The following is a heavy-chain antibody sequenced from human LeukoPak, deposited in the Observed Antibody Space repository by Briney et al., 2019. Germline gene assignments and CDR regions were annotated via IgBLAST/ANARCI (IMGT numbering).Heavy chain of an antibody. D-gene: IGHD3-10*01. CDR2: ISYDGSNK. CDR3: VRDSRTYGYF. V-gene: IGHV3-30*03. J-gene: IGHJ4*02. Sequence: PGGSLRLSCAASGFTFSSYGMHWVRQAPGKGLEWVAVISYDGSNKYYADSVKGRFTISRDNAKNSLYLQMDSLRAEDTAVYYCVRDSRTYGYFWGRGTLVTVSS. CDR1: GFTFSSYG.